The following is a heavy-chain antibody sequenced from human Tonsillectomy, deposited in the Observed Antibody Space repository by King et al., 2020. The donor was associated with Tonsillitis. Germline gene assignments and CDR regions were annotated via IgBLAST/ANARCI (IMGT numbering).Heavy chain of an antibody. CDR2: VYYTGST. J-gene: IGHJ5*02. V-gene: IGHV4-59*01. CDR3: ASGVRDYYDSSGYYPHWFDP. Sequence: VQLQESGPGLVQPSEILSLTCTVSSGSISSYYWSWIRQPPGKGLEWIGYVYYTGSTKYNPSLKSRVTISVDTSKNQFSLRLNSVTAADTAVYYCASGVRDYYDSSGYYPHWFDPWGQGILVTVSS. D-gene: IGHD3-22*01. CDR1: SGSISSYY.